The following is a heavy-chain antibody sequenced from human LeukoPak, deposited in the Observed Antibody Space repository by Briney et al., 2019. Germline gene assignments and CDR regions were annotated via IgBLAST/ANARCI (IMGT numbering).Heavy chain of an antibody. D-gene: IGHD5-18*01. V-gene: IGHV3-21*01. CDR1: GFTFSSYS. Sequence: SGGSLRLSCAASGFTFSSYSMNWVRQAPGKGLEWVSSISSSSSYIYYADSVKGRFTISRDNDKNSLYLQMHSLRAEDTAVYYCAGGGYSYGYTLYYFDYWGQGTLVTVSS. J-gene: IGHJ4*02. CDR2: ISSSSSYI. CDR3: AGGGYSYGYTLYYFDY.